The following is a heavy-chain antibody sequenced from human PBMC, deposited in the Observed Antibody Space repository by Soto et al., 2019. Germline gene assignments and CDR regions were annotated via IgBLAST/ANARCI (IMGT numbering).Heavy chain of an antibody. V-gene: IGHV3-23*01. CDR2: ISGSGGST. Sequence: EVQLLESGGGLVQPGGSLRLSCAASGFTFSSYAMSWVRQAPGKGLEWVSAISGSGGSTYYADSVKGRITISRDNSKNTLYLQMNSLRAEDTAVYYCAKEAPWYSSGWYYFDYWGQGTLVTVSS. CDR3: AKEAPWYSSGWYYFDY. J-gene: IGHJ4*02. D-gene: IGHD6-19*01. CDR1: GFTFSSYA.